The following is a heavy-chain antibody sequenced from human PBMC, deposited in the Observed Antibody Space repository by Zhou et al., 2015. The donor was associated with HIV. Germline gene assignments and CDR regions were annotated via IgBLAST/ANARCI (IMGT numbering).Heavy chain of an antibody. Sequence: QVQLVQSGAEVKKPGSSVKVSCKASGGTFSSYTISWVRQAPGQGLEWMGRIIPILGIANYAQKFQGRVTITADKSTSTAYMELSSLRSEDTAVYYCARGRGYYDSSGSHFDYWGQGTLVTVSS. D-gene: IGHD3-22*01. J-gene: IGHJ4*02. CDR3: ARGRGYYDSSGSHFDY. CDR2: IIPILGIA. CDR1: GGTFSSYT. V-gene: IGHV1-69*02.